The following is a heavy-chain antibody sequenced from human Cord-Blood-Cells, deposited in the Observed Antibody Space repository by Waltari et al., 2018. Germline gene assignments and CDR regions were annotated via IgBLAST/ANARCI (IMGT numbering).Heavy chain of an antibody. CDR2: NNHSGST. J-gene: IGHJ5*02. Sequence: QVQLQQWGAGLLKPSETLSLTCAVYGGSFSGYYWSWIRQPPGKGLEWIGKNNHSGSTNYNPALKSRVTISVDTSKNQFALKVSSVTAADTAVYYCARGGGTSEWYNWFDPWGQGTLVTVSS. V-gene: IGHV4-34*01. CDR1: GGSFSGYY. D-gene: IGHD3-3*01. CDR3: ARGGGTSEWYNWFDP.